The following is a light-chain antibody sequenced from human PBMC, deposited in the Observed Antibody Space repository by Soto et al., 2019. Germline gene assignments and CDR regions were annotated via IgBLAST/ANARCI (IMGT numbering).Light chain of an antibody. V-gene: IGLV1-40*01. CDR2: GNS. J-gene: IGLJ1*01. Sequence: QSVLTQPPSVSGAPGQKVTISCTGSSSNIGANYDVHWYQQRPGTAPKLLIFGNSNRPSGVPDRFSGSKSGTSASLAITGXXAXXXXXXXXQSYDSTLSARYVFGTGTKLTVL. CDR3: QSYDSTLSARYV. CDR1: SSNIGANYD.